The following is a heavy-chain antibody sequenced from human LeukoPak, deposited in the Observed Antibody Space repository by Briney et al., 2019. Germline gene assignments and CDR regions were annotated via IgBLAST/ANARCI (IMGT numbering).Heavy chain of an antibody. D-gene: IGHD3/OR15-3a*01. V-gene: IGHV3-23*01. J-gene: IGHJ6*03. CDR1: GFTFSNYA. CDR3: AKGGLMDV. CDR2: VSGRGDYT. Sequence: GGSLRLSCAASGFTFSNYAMSWVRQAPGKGLEWVSSVSGRGDYTSYADSVKGRFSISRDNSKNTLYLQMNSLRAEDTAVYYCAKGGLMDVWGKGTTVTVSS.